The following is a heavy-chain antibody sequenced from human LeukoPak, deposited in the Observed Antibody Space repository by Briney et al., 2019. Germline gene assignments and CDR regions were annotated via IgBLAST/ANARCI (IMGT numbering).Heavy chain of an antibody. D-gene: IGHD5-24*01. CDR1: GYTFTGYY. CDR3: ARDEGGDGYNYNWFDP. V-gene: IGHV1-2*02. Sequence: ASVKVSCKASGYTFTGYYMHWVRQAPGQGLEWMGWINPNSGGTNYAQKFQGRGTMTRDTSISTAYMELSRLRSDDTAVYYCARDEGGDGYNYNWFDPWGQGTLVTVSS. J-gene: IGHJ5*02. CDR2: INPNSGGT.